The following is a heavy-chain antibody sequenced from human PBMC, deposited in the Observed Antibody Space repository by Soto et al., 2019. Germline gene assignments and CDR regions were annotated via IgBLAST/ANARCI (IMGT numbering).Heavy chain of an antibody. CDR1: GFTFDDYA. J-gene: IGHJ4*02. CDR2: ISWNSGSI. Sequence: PGGALRLSCAASGFTFDDYAMHWVRQAPGKGLEWVSGISWNSGSIGYADSVKGRFTISRDNAKNSLYLQMNSLRAEDTALYYCAKDIGSSPSPSYYFDYWGQGTLVTVSS. D-gene: IGHD6-6*01. V-gene: IGHV3-9*01. CDR3: AKDIGSSPSPSYYFDY.